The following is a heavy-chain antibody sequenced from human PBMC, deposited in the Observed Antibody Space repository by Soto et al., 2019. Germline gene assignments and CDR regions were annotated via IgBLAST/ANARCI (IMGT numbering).Heavy chain of an antibody. Sequence: GGSLRLSCAASGFTFSNFWMTWVRQAPGKGLEWLANIRQSGNDKYYVDSVKGRFTISRDNAKNSLYLLLNSLTAADTTVYYCARGRDYGLGSLRAFDLWGQGTMVTVSS. CDR1: GFTFSNFW. D-gene: IGHD3-10*01. CDR2: IRQSGNDK. J-gene: IGHJ3*01. CDR3: ARGRDYGLGSLRAFDL. V-gene: IGHV3-7*04.